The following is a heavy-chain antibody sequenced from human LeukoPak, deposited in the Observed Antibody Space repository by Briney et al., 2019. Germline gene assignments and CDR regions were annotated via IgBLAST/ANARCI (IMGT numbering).Heavy chain of an antibody. D-gene: IGHD3-16*01. CDR2: ISSSSSYI. V-gene: IGHV3-21*01. J-gene: IGHJ4*02. Sequence: GGSLRLSCAASGFTFSYYSMNWVRQAPGKGLEWVSSISSSSSYIYYADSVKGRFTISRDNAKNSLYLQMNSLRAEDTAVYYCARNAGGDYDRVWGSDLDNWGQGTLVTVSS. CDR3: ARNAGGDYDRVWGSDLDN. CDR1: GFTFSYYS.